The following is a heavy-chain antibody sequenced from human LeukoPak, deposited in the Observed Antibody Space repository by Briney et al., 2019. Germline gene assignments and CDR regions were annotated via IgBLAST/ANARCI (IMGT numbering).Heavy chain of an antibody. Sequence: YPSETLSLTCAVYGGSFSGYYWSWIRQPPGKGLEWIGEINHSGSTNYNPSLKSRVTISVDTSKNQFSLKLSSVTAADTAVYYCAKDPDTVTTFFVNDYWGQGTLVTVSS. CDR2: INHSGST. D-gene: IGHD4-17*01. V-gene: IGHV4-34*01. J-gene: IGHJ4*02. CDR1: GGSFSGYY. CDR3: AKDPDTVTTFFVNDY.